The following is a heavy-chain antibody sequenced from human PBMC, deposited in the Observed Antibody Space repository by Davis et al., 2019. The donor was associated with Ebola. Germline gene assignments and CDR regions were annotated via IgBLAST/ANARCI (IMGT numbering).Heavy chain of an antibody. CDR3: ARGTKTGYVWGSYRSYYFDY. D-gene: IGHD3-16*02. CDR1: GGSISSGGYY. V-gene: IGHV4-34*01. Sequence: PSETLSLTCAVSGGSISSGGYYWSWIRQPPGKGLEWIGEINHSGSTNYNPSLKSRVTISVDTSKNQFSLKLSSVTAADTAVYYCARGTKTGYVWGSYRSYYFDYWGQGTLVTVSS. CDR2: INHSGST. J-gene: IGHJ4*02.